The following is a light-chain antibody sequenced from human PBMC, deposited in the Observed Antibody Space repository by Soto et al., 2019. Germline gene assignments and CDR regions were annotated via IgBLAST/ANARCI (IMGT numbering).Light chain of an antibody. CDR2: EDK. Sequence: NFMLTQPHSVSESPGKTVTISCTRSSGSIATNYVQWYQQRPGSAPTTVIYEDKLRPSGVPDRFSGSIDSSSNSASLTISGLKTEDEADYYCQSYHSGNYAFGTGTK. J-gene: IGLJ1*01. V-gene: IGLV6-57*04. CDR1: SGSIATNY. CDR3: QSYHSGNYA.